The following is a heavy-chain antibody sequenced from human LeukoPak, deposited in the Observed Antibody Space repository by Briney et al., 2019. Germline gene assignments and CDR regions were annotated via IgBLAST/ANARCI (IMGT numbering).Heavy chain of an antibody. Sequence: PSETLSLTCAVYGGSFSGYYWSWIRQPPGKGLEWIGEINHSGSTNHNPSLKSRVTISVDTSKNQFSLKLSSVTAADTAVYYCARGHIVVVPAAARLYYYYGMDVWGQGTTVTVSS. J-gene: IGHJ6*02. CDR3: ARGHIVVVPAAARLYYYYGMDV. D-gene: IGHD2-2*01. V-gene: IGHV4-34*01. CDR2: INHSGST. CDR1: GGSFSGYY.